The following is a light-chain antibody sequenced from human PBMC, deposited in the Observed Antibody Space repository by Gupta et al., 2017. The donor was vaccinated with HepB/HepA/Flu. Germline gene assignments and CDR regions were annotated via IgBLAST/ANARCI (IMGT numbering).Light chain of an antibody. J-gene: IGLJ2*01. V-gene: IGLV1-40*01. Sequence: QSVLTQQPSVPGAPRQNVTISCPRSRSNIGARYGVYWYQLLPVAAPKLLIYGTNNRPSVVPERFSGSKSGTSASLAIAGLQAADEADYYCQSYDNSRSGLIFGGGTRLTVL. CDR3: QSYDNSRSGLI. CDR1: RSNIGARYG. CDR2: GTN.